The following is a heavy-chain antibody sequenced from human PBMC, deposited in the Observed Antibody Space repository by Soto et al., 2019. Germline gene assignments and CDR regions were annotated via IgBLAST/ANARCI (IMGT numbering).Heavy chain of an antibody. CDR3: ARDRATVTYYYGMDV. V-gene: IGHV1-69*01. CDR1: GGTFSSYA. CDR2: IIPIFGTA. D-gene: IGHD4-17*01. Sequence: QVQLVQSGAEVKKPGSSVKVSCTASGGTFSSYAISWVRQAPGQGLEWMGGIIPIFGTANYAQKFQGRVTITADESTSTDYMELSSLRSEDTAVYYCARDRATVTYYYGMDVWGQGTTVTVSS. J-gene: IGHJ6*02.